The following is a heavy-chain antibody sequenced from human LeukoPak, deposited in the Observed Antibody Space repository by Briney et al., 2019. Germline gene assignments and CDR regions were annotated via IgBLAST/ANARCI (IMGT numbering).Heavy chain of an antibody. Sequence: PGGTLRLSCAASGFTFSSYEMNWVRQAPGEGLEWVSYISSGGSTIYYADSVRGRFTISRDNAKNSLYLQMNSLRAEDTAVYYCARAVGYSGFSDYWGQGTLVTVSS. CDR1: GFTFSSYE. D-gene: IGHD5-12*01. V-gene: IGHV3-48*03. CDR3: ARAVGYSGFSDY. CDR2: ISSGGSTI. J-gene: IGHJ4*02.